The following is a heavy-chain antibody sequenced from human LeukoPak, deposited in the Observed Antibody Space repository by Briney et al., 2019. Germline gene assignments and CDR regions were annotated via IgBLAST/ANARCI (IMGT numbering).Heavy chain of an antibody. J-gene: IGHJ4*02. Sequence: GGSLRLSCSASGFTFSSYWMHWVRQPPGKGLVWVSRISTDGSSTTYADSVKGRFTISRDNAKNTLHLQMNSLRAEDTAVYYCARGAIVGANFDYWGQGTLVTVSS. V-gene: IGHV3-74*01. CDR1: GFTFSSYW. CDR2: ISTDGSST. D-gene: IGHD1-26*01. CDR3: ARGAIVGANFDY.